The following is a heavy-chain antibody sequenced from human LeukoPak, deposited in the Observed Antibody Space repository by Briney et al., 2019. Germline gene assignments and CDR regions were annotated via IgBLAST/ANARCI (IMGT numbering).Heavy chain of an antibody. Sequence: ASVKVSCKASGYTFTGYYIHWVRQAPGQGLEWMGWINPNSGGTNYAQKFQGRVTMTRDTSISTAYMELSRLRSDDTAVYYCARAQPGFWSSYSFDYWGQETLVTVSS. D-gene: IGHD3-3*01. V-gene: IGHV1-2*02. CDR3: ARAQPGFWSSYSFDY. J-gene: IGHJ4*02. CDR2: INPNSGGT. CDR1: GYTFTGYY.